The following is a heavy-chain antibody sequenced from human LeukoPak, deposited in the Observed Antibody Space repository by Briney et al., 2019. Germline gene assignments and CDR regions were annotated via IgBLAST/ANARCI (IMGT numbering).Heavy chain of an antibody. Sequence: PGRSLRLSCAASGFTFDDYAMHWVRQAPGKGLEWVSGISWNSGSIGYADSVKGRFTISRDNAKNSLYLQMNSLRAEDTAVYYCARGASNYGNWEVGYWGQGTLVTVSS. J-gene: IGHJ4*02. V-gene: IGHV3-9*01. D-gene: IGHD4-11*01. CDR2: ISWNSGSI. CDR1: GFTFDDYA. CDR3: ARGASNYGNWEVGY.